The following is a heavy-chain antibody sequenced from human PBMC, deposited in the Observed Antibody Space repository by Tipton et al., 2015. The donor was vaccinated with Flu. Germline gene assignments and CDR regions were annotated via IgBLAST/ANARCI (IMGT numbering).Heavy chain of an antibody. Sequence: TLSLTCAVYGGSFSGYYWRWIRQPPGKGLEWIGEINHSGSTNYNPSLKSRVTISVDTSKNQFSLKLSSVTAADTAVYYCATLLPLGRLPDYWGQGTLVTVSS. D-gene: IGHD1-26*01. CDR3: ATLLPLGRLPDY. CDR2: INHSGST. CDR1: GGSFSGYY. J-gene: IGHJ4*02. V-gene: IGHV4-34*01.